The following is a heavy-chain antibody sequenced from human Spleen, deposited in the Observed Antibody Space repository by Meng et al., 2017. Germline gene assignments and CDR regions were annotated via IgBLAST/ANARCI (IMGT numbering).Heavy chain of an antibody. Sequence: GESLKISCKGSGYSFTNYWIGWVRQMPGKGLEWMGIISPGDSDTRYSPSFQGQVTISADKSIRTAFLQWSSLKASDTAIYYCARRGVEETTDYWGQGTMVTVSS. CDR1: GYSFTNYW. V-gene: IGHV5-51*01. D-gene: IGHD3-10*01. CDR2: ISPGDSDT. CDR3: ARRGVEETTDY. J-gene: IGHJ4*02.